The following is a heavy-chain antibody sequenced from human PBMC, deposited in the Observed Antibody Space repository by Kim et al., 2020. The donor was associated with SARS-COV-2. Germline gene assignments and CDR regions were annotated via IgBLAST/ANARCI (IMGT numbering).Heavy chain of an antibody. D-gene: IGHD2-15*01. J-gene: IGHJ5*02. CDR2: INHSGST. CDR1: GGSFSGYY. CDR3: ARKLGCSGGSCYAGGPVRVWFDP. V-gene: IGHV4-34*01. Sequence: SETLSLTCAVYGGSFSGYYWSWIRQPPGKGLEWIGEINHSGSTNYNPSLKSRVTISVDTSKNQFSLKLSSVTAADTAVYYCARKLGCSGGSCYAGGPVRVWFDPWGQGTLVTVSS.